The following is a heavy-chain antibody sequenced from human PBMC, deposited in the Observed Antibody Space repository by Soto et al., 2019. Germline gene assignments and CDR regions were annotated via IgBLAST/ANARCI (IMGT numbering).Heavy chain of an antibody. CDR2: INPSGGST. CDR3: AVDTAMVNLDNGDYYYYYGMDV. V-gene: IGHV1-46*03. D-gene: IGHD5-18*01. CDR1: GYAFTSYY. Sequence: ASVKISCKAFGYAFTSYYMHCVRQAPGQGLEWMGIINPSGGSTSYEQKFQGRVTMTRDTSTSTVYMELSSLRSEDTAVYYCAVDTAMVNLDNGDYYYYYGMDVWRQGTTVTVSS. J-gene: IGHJ6*02.